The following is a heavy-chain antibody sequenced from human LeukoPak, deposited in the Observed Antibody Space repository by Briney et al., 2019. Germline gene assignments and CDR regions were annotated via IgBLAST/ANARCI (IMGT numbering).Heavy chain of an antibody. CDR3: TRETYYYDSSGYPDY. CDR2: IRSKAYGGTT. V-gene: IGHV3-49*04. CDR1: GFTFGDYA. J-gene: IGHJ4*02. D-gene: IGHD3-22*01. Sequence: GGSLRLSCTASGFTFGDYAMSWVRQAPGKGLEWVGFIRSKAYGGTTEYAASVKGRFTISRDDSNSIAYLQMNSLKTEDTAVYYCTRETYYYDSSGYPDYWGQGTLVTVSS.